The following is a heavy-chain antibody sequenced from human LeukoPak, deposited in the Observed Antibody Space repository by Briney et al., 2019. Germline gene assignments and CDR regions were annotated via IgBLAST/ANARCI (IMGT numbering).Heavy chain of an antibody. D-gene: IGHD2-15*01. CDR3: ARGYCSGGSCYSRYYFDY. Sequence: GSLRLSCAASGFTFSSYSMNWVRQAPGKGLEWVSSISSSSSYIYYADSVKGRFTISRDNAKNSLYLQMNSLRAEDTAVYYCARGYCSGGSCYSRYYFDYWGQGTLVTVSS. J-gene: IGHJ4*02. V-gene: IGHV3-21*01. CDR2: ISSSSSYI. CDR1: GFTFSSYS.